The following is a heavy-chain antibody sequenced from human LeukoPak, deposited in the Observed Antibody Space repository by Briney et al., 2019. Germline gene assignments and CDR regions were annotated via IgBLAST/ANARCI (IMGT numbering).Heavy chain of an antibody. V-gene: IGHV1-69*04. J-gene: IGHJ4*02. CDR1: GGTFSSYA. Sequence: SVKVSCKASGGTFSSYAISWVRQAPGQGLEWMGRIIPILGIANYAQKFQGRVTITADKSTSTAYMELSSLRSEDTAVYYCAFISYYYDSSGYLDYWGQGILVTVSP. CDR3: AFISYYYDSSGYLDY. CDR2: IIPILGIA. D-gene: IGHD3-22*01.